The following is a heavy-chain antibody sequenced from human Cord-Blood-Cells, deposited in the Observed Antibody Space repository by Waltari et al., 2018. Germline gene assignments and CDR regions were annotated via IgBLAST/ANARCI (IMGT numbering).Heavy chain of an antibody. Sequence: QVQLQESGPGLVKPSATLSLTCTGSGGSISSYYWSWIRQPPGKGLEWIGYIYYSGSTNYNPSLKSRVTISVDTSKNQFSLKLSSVTAADTAVYYCATAPGDYWGQGTLVTVSS. J-gene: IGHJ4*02. V-gene: IGHV4-59*01. CDR1: GGSISSYY. D-gene: IGHD7-27*01. CDR3: ATAPGDY. CDR2: IYYSGST.